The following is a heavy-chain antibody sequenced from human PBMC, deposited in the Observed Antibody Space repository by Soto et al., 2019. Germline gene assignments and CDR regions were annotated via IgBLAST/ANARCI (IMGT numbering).Heavy chain of an antibody. Sequence: ASVKVSCKASGYTFTSYGISWVRQAPGQGLEWMGWISAYNGNTNYAQKLQGRVTMTTDTSTSTAYMELRSLRSDDTAVYYCARVMTVLRYSSPNWFDPWGQGTLVTVYS. J-gene: IGHJ5*02. CDR2: ISAYNGNT. D-gene: IGHD3-9*01. CDR3: ARVMTVLRYSSPNWFDP. CDR1: GYTFTSYG. V-gene: IGHV1-18*01.